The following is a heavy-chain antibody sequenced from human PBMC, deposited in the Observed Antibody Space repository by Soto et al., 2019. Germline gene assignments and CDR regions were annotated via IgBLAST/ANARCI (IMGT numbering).Heavy chain of an antibody. CDR2: IYSGGST. J-gene: IGHJ6*02. V-gene: IGHV3-53*01. Sequence: EVQLVESGGGLIQPGGSLRLSCAASGFTVSTNYMSWVRQAPGKGLEWVSVIYSGGSTYYADSVKGRFTISRDNSKNTLYLQMNSLRAEDTAVYYCARGYSSWNYYDGMDVWGQGTTVTVSS. CDR3: ARGYSSWNYYDGMDV. D-gene: IGHD6-13*01. CDR1: GFTVSTNY.